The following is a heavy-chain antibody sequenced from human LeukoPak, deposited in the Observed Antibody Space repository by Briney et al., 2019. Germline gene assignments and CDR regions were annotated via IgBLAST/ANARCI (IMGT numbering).Heavy chain of an antibody. Sequence: ASVKVSCKASGGTFSSCAISWVRQAPGQGLEWMGWISAYNGNTNYAQKLQGRVTMTTDTSTSTAYMELRSLRSDDTAVYYCANVRGVFHAFDIWGQGTMVTVSS. D-gene: IGHD3-10*01. V-gene: IGHV1-18*01. J-gene: IGHJ3*02. CDR2: ISAYNGNT. CDR3: ANVRGVFHAFDI. CDR1: GGTFSSCA.